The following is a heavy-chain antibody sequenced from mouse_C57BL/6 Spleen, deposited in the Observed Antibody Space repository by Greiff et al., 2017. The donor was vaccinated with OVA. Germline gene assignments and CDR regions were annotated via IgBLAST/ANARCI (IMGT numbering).Heavy chain of an antibody. J-gene: IGHJ3*01. CDR3: ARTDAYYSNPFAY. V-gene: IGHV1-82*01. CDR2: IYPGDGDT. D-gene: IGHD2-5*01. Sequence: QVQLQQSGPELVKPGASVKISCKASGYAFSSSWMNWVKQRPGKGLEWIGRIYPGDGDTHYNGKFKGKATLTADKSSSTAYMQLSSLTSEDSAVYFCARTDAYYSNPFAYWGQGTLVTVSA. CDR1: GYAFSSSW.